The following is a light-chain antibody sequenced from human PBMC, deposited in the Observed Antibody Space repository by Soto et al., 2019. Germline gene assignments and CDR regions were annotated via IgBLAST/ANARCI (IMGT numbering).Light chain of an antibody. Sequence: QAVVTQPPSASGTPGQRVTISCSGSSSNIGSNYVYWYEQLPGTAPKLLIYGNNQRPSGVPDRFSGSKSGTSASLAISGLRSEDEADYHCAAWDDSLSGPVFGGGTKLTVL. CDR3: AAWDDSLSGPV. J-gene: IGLJ2*01. V-gene: IGLV1-47*01. CDR1: SSNIGSNY. CDR2: GNN.